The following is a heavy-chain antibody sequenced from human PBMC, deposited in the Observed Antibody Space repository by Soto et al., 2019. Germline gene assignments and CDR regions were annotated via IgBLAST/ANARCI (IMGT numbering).Heavy chain of an antibody. CDR2: IYSGGST. V-gene: IGHV3-53*01. CDR3: ARIPCELSCENDY. D-gene: IGHD1-26*01. CDR1: GFTVSSNY. J-gene: IGHJ4*02. Sequence: GGSLRLSCAASGFTVSSNYMSWVRQAPGKGLEWVSVIYSGGSTYYADSVKGRFTISRDNSKNTLYLQMNSLRAEDTAVYYCARIPCELSCENDYWGQGTLVTVSS.